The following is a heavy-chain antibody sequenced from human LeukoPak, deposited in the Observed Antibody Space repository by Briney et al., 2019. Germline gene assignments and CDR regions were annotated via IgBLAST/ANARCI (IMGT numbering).Heavy chain of an antibody. J-gene: IGHJ4*02. CDR2: IYYSGST. Sequence: SETLSLTCTVSGGSISSYYWSWIRQPPGKGLEWIGYIYYSGSTNYNPSLKSRVTISVDTSKNQFSLKLSSVTAADTAVYYYARSIGVVTNFDYWGQGTLVTVSS. CDR3: ARSIGVVTNFDY. D-gene: IGHD3-3*01. V-gene: IGHV4-59*01. CDR1: GGSISSYY.